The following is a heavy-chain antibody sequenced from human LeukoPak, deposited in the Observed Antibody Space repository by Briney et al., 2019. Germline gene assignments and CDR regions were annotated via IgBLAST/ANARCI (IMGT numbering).Heavy chain of an antibody. Sequence: PSETLSLTCTASGGSINSYYWSWIRQPPGKGLECIGYIHYTGSTNYNPSLKSRVTISVDTSKNQFSLKLSSVTAADTAAYYCAGGLYYDFWSGYYGYWGQGTLVTVSS. J-gene: IGHJ4*02. CDR1: GGSINSYY. D-gene: IGHD3-3*01. CDR3: AGGLYYDFWSGYYGY. CDR2: IHYTGST. V-gene: IGHV4-59*01.